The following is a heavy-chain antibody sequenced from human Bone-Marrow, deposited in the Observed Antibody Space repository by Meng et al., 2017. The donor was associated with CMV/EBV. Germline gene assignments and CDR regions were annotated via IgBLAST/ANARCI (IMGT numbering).Heavy chain of an antibody. J-gene: IGHJ4*02. CDR3: ARITMVRGVSFDY. V-gene: IGHV3-66*01. CDR1: GFTVSSNY. Sequence: EVQPVESGGGLVQPGGSLRLSCAASGFTVSSNYMSWVRQAPGKGLEWVSVIYSGGSTYYADSVKGRFTISRDNSKNTLYLQMNSLRAEDTAVYYCARITMVRGVSFDYWGQGTLVTVSS. CDR2: IYSGGST. D-gene: IGHD3-10*01.